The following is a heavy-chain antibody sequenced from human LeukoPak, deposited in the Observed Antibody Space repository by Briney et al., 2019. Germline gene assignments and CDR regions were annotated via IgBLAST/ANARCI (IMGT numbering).Heavy chain of an antibody. V-gene: IGHV1-2*02. J-gene: IGHJ6*03. CDR3: ARDPGAITPYMDV. CDR1: GYSFIGHY. CDR2: INPNSDGT. D-gene: IGHD2-15*01. Sequence: ASVKVSCKASGYSFIGHYIHWVRQAPGQGLEWMGWINPNSDGTDYAQNFQGRVTMTRDTSIYTAYMELSRLTYDDTAVYYCARDPGAITPYMDVWGKGTTVTISS.